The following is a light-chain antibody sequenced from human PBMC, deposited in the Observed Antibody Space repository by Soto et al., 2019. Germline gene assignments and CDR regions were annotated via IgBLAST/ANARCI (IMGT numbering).Light chain of an antibody. CDR1: QNIRGNE. CDR2: RGS. CDR3: QDYGTSAPWT. J-gene: IGKJ1*01. Sequence: VLTQSPGTLSLSPGDRTTLSCRASQNIRGNELAWYQQKPVQPPRLLIYRGSSRAPGIPDRFSGRGSGTEFTLTISRLEPEDFAVYYCQDYGTSAPWTFGQGTRVEIK. V-gene: IGKV3-20*01.